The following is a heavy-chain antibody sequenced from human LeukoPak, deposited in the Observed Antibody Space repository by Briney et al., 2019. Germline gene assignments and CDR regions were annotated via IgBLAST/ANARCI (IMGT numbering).Heavy chain of an antibody. Sequence: PSETLSLTCAVYGGSFSGYYWSWIRQPPGKGLEWIGEINHSGSTNYNPSLKSRVTISVDTSKNQFSLKLSSVTAADTAVYYCARHIPYYGTDVWGQGTTVTVSS. J-gene: IGHJ6*02. V-gene: IGHV4-34*01. CDR2: INHSGST. D-gene: IGHD2-21*01. CDR1: GGSFSGYY. CDR3: ARHIPYYGTDV.